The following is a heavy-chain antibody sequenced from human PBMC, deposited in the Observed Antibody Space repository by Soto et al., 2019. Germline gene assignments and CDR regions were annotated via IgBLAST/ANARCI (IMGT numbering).Heavy chain of an antibody. J-gene: IGHJ6*03. Sequence: EVQLVESGGGLVQPGGSLRLSCAASGFIFSDHYMDWVRQAPGEGLEWVGRARNKANGYTTEYAASVQVKFTISRDDSTNSVYLQMNSLKTEDTAVYYCAKIYGTVPGCALHYYYMDVWGKGTTVTVSS. V-gene: IGHV3-72*01. CDR3: AKIYGTVPGCALHYYYMDV. CDR2: ARNKANGYTT. CDR1: GFIFSDHY. D-gene: IGHD3-3*01.